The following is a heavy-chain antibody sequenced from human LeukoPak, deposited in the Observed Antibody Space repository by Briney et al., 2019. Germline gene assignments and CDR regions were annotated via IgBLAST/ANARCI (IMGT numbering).Heavy chain of an antibody. D-gene: IGHD3-10*02. CDR2: IYTSGST. V-gene: IGHV4-4*09. CDR1: GVSISSYY. CDR3: ARHVSTSESENFDY. Sequence: SETLFLTCTVSGVSISSYYWSWIRQPPGKGLEWIGYIYTSGSTNHNPSLKSRVTISVDTSKNQFSLKLSSVTAADTAVYYCARHVSTSESENFDYWGQGTLVTVSS. J-gene: IGHJ4*02.